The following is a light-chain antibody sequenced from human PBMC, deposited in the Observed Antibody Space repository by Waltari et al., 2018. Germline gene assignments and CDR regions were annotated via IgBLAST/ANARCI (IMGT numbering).Light chain of an antibody. Sequence: DVVMTRSPLSLPVTLGQPASISCRSSQSLVHSDGNTYLNWFQQRPGQSPRRLIYKVSNRDSGVPDRFSGSGSGTDFTLKISRVEAEDVGVYYCMQGTHWPPETFGQGTKLEIK. CDR3: MQGTHWPPET. J-gene: IGKJ2*01. CDR2: KVS. CDR1: QSLVHSDGNTY. V-gene: IGKV2-30*02.